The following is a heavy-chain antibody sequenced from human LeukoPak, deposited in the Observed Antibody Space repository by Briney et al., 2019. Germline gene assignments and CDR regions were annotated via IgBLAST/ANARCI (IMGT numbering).Heavy chain of an antibody. J-gene: IGHJ4*02. V-gene: IGHV3-23*01. CDR1: GFTFSRFG. D-gene: IGHD6-6*01. CDR2: SSGGGGTI. CDR3: AKGRYSSSSAYFDY. Sequence: GGSLRLSCAASGFTFSRFGMSWVRQAPGKGREWISTSSGGGGTIYYADSVRGGFSISRDNSMDTLSLQMNSLGAEDTALYYCAKGRYSSSSAYFDYWGQGALVTVSS.